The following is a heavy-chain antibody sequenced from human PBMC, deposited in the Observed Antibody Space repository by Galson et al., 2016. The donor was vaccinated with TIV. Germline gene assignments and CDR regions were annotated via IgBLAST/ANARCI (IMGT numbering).Heavy chain of an antibody. V-gene: IGHV4-61*02. CDR1: GDPFSSGSFY. CDR3: AREGDYYYDNRAGGYYGGGMDV. Sequence: LSLTCTVSGDPFSSGSFYWSWIRQPAGKGLEWIGRIYTSGSTKYNPSLESRVSISKDTSKKQFSLKLHSVTAADTAVYYCAREGDYYYDNRAGGYYGGGMDVWGQGTTVTVSS. D-gene: IGHD3-22*01. CDR2: IYTSGST. J-gene: IGHJ6*02.